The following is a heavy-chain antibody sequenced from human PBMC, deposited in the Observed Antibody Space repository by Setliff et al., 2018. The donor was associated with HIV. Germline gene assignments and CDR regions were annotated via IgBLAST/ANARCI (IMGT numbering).Heavy chain of an antibody. CDR2: INPNSGAT. CDR1: GYTFTGYH. V-gene: IGHV1-2*02. CDR3: ARDVGGGEDY. Sequence: ASVKVSCKASGYTFTGYHMHWGRQAPGQGLEWMGWINPNSGATKCAQKFQGRVTMTRDTSISTAYMELSGLRSADTAMYYCARDVGGGEDYWGQGTLVTVSS. D-gene: IGHD1-26*01. J-gene: IGHJ4*02.